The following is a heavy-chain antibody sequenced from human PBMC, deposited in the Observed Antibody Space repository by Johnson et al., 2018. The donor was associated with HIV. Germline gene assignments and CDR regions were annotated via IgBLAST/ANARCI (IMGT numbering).Heavy chain of an antibody. CDR2: IRYDGSNK. CDR1: GFTFSSYG. Sequence: VQLVESGGGVVQPGGSLRLSCAASGFTFSSYGMHWVRQAPGKGLEWVAFIRYDGSNKYYADSVKGRFTISRDNSKNTLYLQMNSLRAEDTAVYYCARESLTTVVIRGGAFDIWGQGTMVTVSS. J-gene: IGHJ3*02. CDR3: ARESLTTVVIRGGAFDI. V-gene: IGHV3-30*02. D-gene: IGHD4-23*01.